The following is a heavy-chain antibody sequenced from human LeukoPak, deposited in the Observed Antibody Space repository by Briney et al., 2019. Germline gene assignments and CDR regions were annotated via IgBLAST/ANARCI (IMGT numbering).Heavy chain of an antibody. CDR1: GGSFSGYY. V-gene: IGHV4-34*01. Sequence: SETLSLTCAVYGGSFSGYYWSWIRQPPGKGLEWIGEINHSGSTNYNPSLKSRVTISVDTSKNQFSLKLSSVAAADTAVYYCARDLTGGYFDYWGQGTLVTVSS. D-gene: IGHD1-14*01. CDR3: ARDLTGGYFDY. CDR2: INHSGST. J-gene: IGHJ4*02.